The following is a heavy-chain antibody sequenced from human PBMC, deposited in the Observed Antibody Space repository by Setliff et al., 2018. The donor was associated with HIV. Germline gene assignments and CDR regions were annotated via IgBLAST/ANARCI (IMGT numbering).Heavy chain of an antibody. J-gene: IGHJ6*02. V-gene: IGHV1-69*05. CDR1: GGTFSSYA. CDR2: IIPIFGTA. Sequence: GPSVKVSCKASGGTFSSYAISWVRQAPGQGLEWMGGIIPIFGTANYAQKFQGRVTITTDESTSTAYMELSSLRSEDTAVYYCARVLVARNYYYYGMDVWGQGTTVTVSS. CDR3: ARVLVARNYYYYGMDV. D-gene: IGHD5-12*01.